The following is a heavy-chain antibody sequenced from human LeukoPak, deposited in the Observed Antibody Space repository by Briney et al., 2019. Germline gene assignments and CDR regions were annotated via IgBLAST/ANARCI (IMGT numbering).Heavy chain of an antibody. D-gene: IGHD5-18*01. CDR3: ARSGGRYSYGRPLDDY. J-gene: IGHJ4*02. CDR1: GYSISSGYY. V-gene: IGHV4-38-2*02. Sequence: SETLSLTCTVSGYSISSGYYWGWIRQPPGKGLEWIGSIYHSGSTYYNPSLKSRVTISVDTSKNQFSLKLSSVTAADTAVYYCARSGGRYSYGRPLDDYWGQGTLVTVSS. CDR2: IYHSGST.